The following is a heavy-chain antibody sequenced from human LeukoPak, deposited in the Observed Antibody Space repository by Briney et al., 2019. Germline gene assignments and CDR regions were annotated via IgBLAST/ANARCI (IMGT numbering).Heavy chain of an antibody. CDR1: GFTFSSYA. J-gene: IGHJ4*02. D-gene: IGHD3-16*01. Sequence: PGGSLRLSCAASGFTFSSYAMNWVRQAPGKGLEWVSSISSSSSYIYYADSVKGRFTISRDNAKNSLYPQMNSLRAEDTAVYYCARVGRDDWEYYFDYWGQGTLVTVSS. V-gene: IGHV3-21*01. CDR2: ISSSSSYI. CDR3: ARVGRDDWEYYFDY.